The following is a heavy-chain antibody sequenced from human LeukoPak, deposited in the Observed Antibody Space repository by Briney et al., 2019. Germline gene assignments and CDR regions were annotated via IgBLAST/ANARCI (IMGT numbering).Heavy chain of an antibody. Sequence: PGGSLRLSCAASGFTFSSYGMHWVRQAPGKGLEWVAVISYDGSNKYYADSVKGRITISRDNSKNTLYLQVNSLRAEDTAVYYCAKEDYFGSGSYLGYWGQGTLVTVSS. V-gene: IGHV3-30*18. CDR2: ISYDGSNK. J-gene: IGHJ4*02. CDR3: AKEDYFGSGSYLGY. CDR1: GFTFSSYG. D-gene: IGHD3-10*01.